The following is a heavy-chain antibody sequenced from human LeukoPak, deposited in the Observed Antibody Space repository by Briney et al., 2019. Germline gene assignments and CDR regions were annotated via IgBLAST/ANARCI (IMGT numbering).Heavy chain of an antibody. CDR2: ISWNSGSI. D-gene: IGHD6-19*01. J-gene: IGHJ4*02. V-gene: IGHV3-9*01. CDR1: GFTFDDYA. CDR3: AKDKASSGWSMGFDY. Sequence: GRSLRLSCAASGFTFDDYAMHWVRQAPGKGLEWVSGISWNSGSIGYADSVKGRFTISRDNAKNSLYLQMNSLRAEDTALYYCAKDKASSGWSMGFDYWGQGTLVTASS.